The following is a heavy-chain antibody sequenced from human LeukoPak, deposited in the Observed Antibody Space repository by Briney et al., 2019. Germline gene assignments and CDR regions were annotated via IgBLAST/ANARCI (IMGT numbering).Heavy chain of an antibody. J-gene: IGHJ4*02. CDR2: IKQDGSEK. V-gene: IGHV3-7*01. CDR3: AREYRGSRYF. Sequence: GGSLRLSCAACGFTFSNYWMSWVRQAPGKGLEWVANIKQDGSEKYYVDSVKGRFTISRDNAKNSLYLQMNSLRVEDTAVYYCAREYRGSRYFRGQGTLVTVSS. D-gene: IGHD2/OR15-2a*01. CDR1: GFTFSNYW.